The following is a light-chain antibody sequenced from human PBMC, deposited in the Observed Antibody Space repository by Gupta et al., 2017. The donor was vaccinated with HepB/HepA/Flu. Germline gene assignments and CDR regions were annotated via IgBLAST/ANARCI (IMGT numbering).Light chain of an antibody. CDR1: SSDVGGYNY. J-gene: IGLJ1*01. CDR2: EVS. Sequence: QSALTQPPSASGSPGPSVTISCTGTSSDVGGYNYVSWYQQHPGKAPKLMIYEVSNRPSGVSNRFSGSKSGNTASLTVSGLQAEDEADYYCSSYTSSTPYVFGTGTKVTVL. CDR3: SSYTSSTPYV. V-gene: IGLV2-14*01.